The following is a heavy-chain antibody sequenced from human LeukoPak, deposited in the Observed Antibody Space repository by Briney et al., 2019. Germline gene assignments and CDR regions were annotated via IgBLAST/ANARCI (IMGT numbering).Heavy chain of an antibody. CDR2: VYPGDSDT. J-gene: IGHJ6*02. CDR3: ATSYSRSSVYFYYGIDV. D-gene: IGHD6-6*01. Sequence: GEYVKISCKGSGYKFTNYWIGWVRQTPGKGLEWMGVVYPGDSDTKYSPSFQGQVTISADKSINAVFLQWSSLKASDTAMYYCATSYSRSSVYFYYGIDVWGQGTTVTVSS. CDR1: GYKFTNYW. V-gene: IGHV5-51*01.